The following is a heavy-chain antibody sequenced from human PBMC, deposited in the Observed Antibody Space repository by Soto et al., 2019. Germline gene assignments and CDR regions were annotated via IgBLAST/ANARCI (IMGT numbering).Heavy chain of an antibody. CDR2: IYHSGYT. CDR1: GGSISSGDYY. Sequence: LSLTCTVSGGSISSGDYYWSWIRQPPGEGLEWIGYIYHSGYTYYSPSLKSRVIMSIDTSKNQFSLKLSSVTAADTAVYYCARGKVYSYWGQGTLVTVSS. D-gene: IGHD1-20*01. J-gene: IGHJ4*02. V-gene: IGHV4-30-4*01. CDR3: ARGKVYSY.